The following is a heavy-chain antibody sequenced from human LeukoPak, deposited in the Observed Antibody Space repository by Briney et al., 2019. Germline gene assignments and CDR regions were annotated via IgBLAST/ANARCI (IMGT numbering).Heavy chain of an antibody. D-gene: IGHD2-2*02. J-gene: IGHJ4*02. V-gene: IGHV3-15*01. CDR2: IKSKTDGGTT. CDR3: TTETSLYYFDY. CDR1: GFTFSNAG. Sequence: GGSLRLSCAASGFTFSNAGMSWVRQAPGKGLEWVGRIKSKTDGGTTDYAAPVKGRFTISRDDSKNTLYLQMNSLKTEDTAVYYCTTETSLYYFDYWGQGTLVTVSS.